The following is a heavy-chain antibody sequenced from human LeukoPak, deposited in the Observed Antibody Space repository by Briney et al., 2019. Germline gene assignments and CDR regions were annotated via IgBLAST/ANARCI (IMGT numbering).Heavy chain of an antibody. CDR2: INPNSEST. CDR3: ARGASYYASGAFYP. V-gene: IGHV1-2*02. D-gene: IGHD3-10*01. CDR1: GYTFKDHY. J-gene: IGHJ5*02. Sequence: GASVKVSCKASGYTFKDHYIHWVRQAPGQRPEWMGWINPNSESTDSAQKFEARVTLTKDSTISTTYMELRNLRSDDTAVYYCARGASYYASGAFYPWGQGTLVTVSS.